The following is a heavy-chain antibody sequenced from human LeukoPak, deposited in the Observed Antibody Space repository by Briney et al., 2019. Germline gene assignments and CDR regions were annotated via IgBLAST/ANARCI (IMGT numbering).Heavy chain of an antibody. Sequence: SETLSLTCAVSGGSISSGGYSWSWIRQSPGKGLEWVGYVFYSGSTYYNPSLKSRLTISVDTSKNQFSLKLSSVTAADTAVYYCARLTKNDSGSFRFGKKKRGYMDVWGKGTTVTISS. CDR2: VFYSGST. D-gene: IGHD3-10*01. CDR3: ARLTKNDSGSFRFGKKKRGYMDV. J-gene: IGHJ6*03. V-gene: IGHV4-30-4*07. CDR1: GGSISSGGYS.